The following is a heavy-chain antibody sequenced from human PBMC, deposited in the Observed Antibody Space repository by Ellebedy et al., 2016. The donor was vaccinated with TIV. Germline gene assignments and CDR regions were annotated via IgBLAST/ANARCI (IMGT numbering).Heavy chain of an antibody. CDR3: ARQGKRITMVRAINY. Sequence: GESLKISXKGSGYSFTSYWIGWVRQMPGKGLEWMGIIYPGDSDTRYSPSFQGQVTISADKSISTAYLQWSSLEASDTAMYYCARQGKRITMVRAINYWGQGTLVTVSS. D-gene: IGHD3-10*01. CDR1: GYSFTSYW. CDR2: IYPGDSDT. V-gene: IGHV5-51*01. J-gene: IGHJ4*02.